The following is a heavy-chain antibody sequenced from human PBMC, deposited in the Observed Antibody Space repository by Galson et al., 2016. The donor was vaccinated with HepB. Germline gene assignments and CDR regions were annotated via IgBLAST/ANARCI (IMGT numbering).Heavy chain of an antibody. Sequence: SCKASGGTFSGFAIHWVRQAPGQGLEWMGGIIPVVGVANYTQKFQGRVTMTADRSTTTAYMELRGLTSGDTAIYFCARSPPNVAARQGWFNPWGQGTLVTVTS. D-gene: IGHD6-6*01. V-gene: IGHV1-69*10. CDR2: IIPVVGVA. J-gene: IGHJ5*01. CDR3: ARSPPNVAARQGWFNP. CDR1: GGTFSGFA.